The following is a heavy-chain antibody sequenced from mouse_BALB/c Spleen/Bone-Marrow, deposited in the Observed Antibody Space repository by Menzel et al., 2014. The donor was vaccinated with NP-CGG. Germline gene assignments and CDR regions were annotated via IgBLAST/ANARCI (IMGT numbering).Heavy chain of an antibody. CDR2: ISSGGSYT. CDR1: GFTFSSHG. J-gene: IGHJ2*01. CDR3: ARQTYYDYDGYFDY. D-gene: IGHD2-4*01. V-gene: IGHV5-6*01. Sequence: EVQLVESGGDLVKPGGSLKLSCAASGFTFSSHGMSWVRQTPDKRLEWVATISSGGSYTYYPDSVKGRFTISRDNAKNTLYLQMSSLKSEDTAMYYCARQTYYDYDGYFDYWGQGTTLTVSS.